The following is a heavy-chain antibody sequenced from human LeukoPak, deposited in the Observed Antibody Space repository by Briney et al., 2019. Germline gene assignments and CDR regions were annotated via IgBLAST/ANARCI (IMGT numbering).Heavy chain of an antibody. Sequence: ASVKVSCKASGGTFSSYAISWVRQAPGQGREWMGRIIPILGITNYAQKFQGRVTITADKSTSTAYMELSSLRSEDTAVYYCARDSRPSWSVTSHYWGQGTLVTVSS. CDR1: GGTFSSYA. V-gene: IGHV1-69*04. D-gene: IGHD4-17*01. CDR2: IIPILGIT. CDR3: ARDSRPSWSVTSHY. J-gene: IGHJ4*02.